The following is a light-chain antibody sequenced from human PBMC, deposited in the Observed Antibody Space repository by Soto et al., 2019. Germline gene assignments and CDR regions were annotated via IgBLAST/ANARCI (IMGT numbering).Light chain of an antibody. Sequence: EIVLTQSPGTLSLSPGERATLSWRASQSVPKNYLAWYQHKPGQAPRLLIYGPSSRATGIPDRFSGSGSGTDFTLSISRLEPEDFAVYYCHQYATSPQTFGQGTKVEIK. J-gene: IGKJ1*01. CDR1: QSVPKNY. V-gene: IGKV3-20*01. CDR2: GPS. CDR3: HQYATSPQT.